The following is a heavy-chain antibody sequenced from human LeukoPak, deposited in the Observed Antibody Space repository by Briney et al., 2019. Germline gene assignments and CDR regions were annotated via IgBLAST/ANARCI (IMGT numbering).Heavy chain of an antibody. CDR3: ARSPSWGSPNAFDI. CDR1: GYTSTSYD. CDR2: INPNSGGT. D-gene: IGHD7-27*01. V-gene: IGHV1-2*04. J-gene: IGHJ3*02. Sequence: ASVKVSCKASGYTSTSYDINWVRQATGQGLEWMGWINPNSGGTNYAQKFQGWVTMTRDTSISTAYMELSRLRSDDTAVYYCARSPSWGSPNAFDIWGQGTMVTVSS.